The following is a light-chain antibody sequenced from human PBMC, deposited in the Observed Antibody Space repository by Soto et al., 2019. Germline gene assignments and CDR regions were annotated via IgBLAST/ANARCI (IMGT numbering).Light chain of an antibody. CDR1: QGISSY. V-gene: IGKV1-27*01. CDR3: QQYNSVPNT. J-gene: IGKJ3*01. Sequence: DIQMTQSPSSLSASVGDRVTITCRASQGISSYLAWYQQKPGKVPKLLIYGASTLHSGVPSRFSGSGSGTDFTLTINSLLPEDVATYYCQQYNSVPNTFGPGTKVDIK. CDR2: GAS.